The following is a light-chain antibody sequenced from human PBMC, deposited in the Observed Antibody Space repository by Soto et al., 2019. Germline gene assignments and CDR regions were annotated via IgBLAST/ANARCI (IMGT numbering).Light chain of an antibody. V-gene: IGLV2-23*02. CDR3: CSYAGSSTL. J-gene: IGLJ3*02. Sequence: QSALTQPASVSGSPGQSITISCTGTSSDVGNYNLVSWYQQHPGKAPKLMIYEVTKRPSGVSDRFSGSKSGNTASLTISGLRAEDEADYYCCSYAGSSTLFGGGTKLTVL. CDR1: SSDVGNYNL. CDR2: EVT.